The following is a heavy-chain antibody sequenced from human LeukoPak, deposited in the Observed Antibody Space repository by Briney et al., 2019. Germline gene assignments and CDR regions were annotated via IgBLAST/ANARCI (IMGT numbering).Heavy chain of an antibody. CDR3: ARDGDSSGSHQHY. V-gene: IGHV4-31*03. CDR1: GGSISSGGYY. CDR2: IDYSGST. J-gene: IGHJ4*02. D-gene: IGHD3-10*01. Sequence: PSQTLSLTCTVSGGSISSGGYYWSWIRQLPGKGLEWIGYIDYSGSTYYNPSLKSRVIMSVDTSKNQFSLKLSSVTAADTAVYYCARDGDSSGSHQHYCGQGTLVTVSS.